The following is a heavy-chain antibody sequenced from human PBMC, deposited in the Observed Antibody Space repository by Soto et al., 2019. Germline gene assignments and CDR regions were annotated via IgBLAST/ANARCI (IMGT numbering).Heavy chain of an antibody. CDR2: INPSGGST. V-gene: IGHV1-46*01. Sequence: ASVKVSCKASGYTFTSYYMHWVRQAPGQGLEWMGIINPSGGSTSYAQKFQGRVTMTRDTSTGTVYMELSSLRSEDTAVYYCARDSSGYYHADQNYGMDVWGQGTTVTVSS. J-gene: IGHJ6*02. D-gene: IGHD3-22*01. CDR1: GYTFTSYY. CDR3: ARDSSGYYHADQNYGMDV.